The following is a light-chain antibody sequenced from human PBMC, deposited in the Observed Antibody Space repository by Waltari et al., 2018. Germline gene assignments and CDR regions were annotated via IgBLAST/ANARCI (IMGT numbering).Light chain of an antibody. CDR1: QSVTSNH. CDR3: HQYGSSPVT. J-gene: IGKJ2*01. CDR2: DAS. Sequence: EVLLTQSPGTLSLSPGERATPSCRASQSVTSNHLAWYQQIPGQAPRLLIYDASRRATGIPDRFSGSGSGTGFTLTISRLEPEDLAVFYCHQYGSSPVTFGQGTKLEIK. V-gene: IGKV3-20*01.